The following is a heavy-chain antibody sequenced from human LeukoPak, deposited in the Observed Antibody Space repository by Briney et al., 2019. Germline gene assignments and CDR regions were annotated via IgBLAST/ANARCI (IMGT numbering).Heavy chain of an antibody. Sequence: SETLSLTCAVYGGSFSNYYWTWIRQTPGKGLEWIGEISHTGDITNFNPSLKSRVTISVDSSKKQFSLKVTSVTAADTGVYYCARVPDITARPCDSWGPGTLVTVSS. CDR2: ISHTGDIT. V-gene: IGHV4-34*01. CDR3: ARVPDITARPCDS. CDR1: GGSFSNYY. D-gene: IGHD1-1*01. J-gene: IGHJ4*02.